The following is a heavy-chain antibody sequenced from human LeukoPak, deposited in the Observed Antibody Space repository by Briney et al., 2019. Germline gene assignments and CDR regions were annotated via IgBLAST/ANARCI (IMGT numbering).Heavy chain of an antibody. V-gene: IGHV1-18*01. Sequence: VASVKVSCKASGYTFTSYGISWVRQAPGQGLEWMGWISAYNGNTNYAQKLQGRVTMTTDTSTSTAYMELRSLRSDDTAVYYCAREGDDYGGNSWFDPWGQGTLVTVSS. J-gene: IGHJ5*02. CDR2: ISAYNGNT. D-gene: IGHD4-23*01. CDR3: AREGDDYGGNSWFDP. CDR1: GYTFTSYG.